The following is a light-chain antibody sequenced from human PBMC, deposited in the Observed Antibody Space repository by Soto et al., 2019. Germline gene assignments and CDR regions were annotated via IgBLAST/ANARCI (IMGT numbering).Light chain of an antibody. V-gene: IGKV1-27*01. CDR2: AAS. J-gene: IGKJ1*01. CDR3: QKYNSAPPT. Sequence: DIQRTQSPSSVSASVGDRVTITFRASQGISSWLAWYQQKPGKAPKLLIYAASTLQSGVPSRFSGSGSGTDFTLTISSLQPEDVATYYCQKYNSAPPTFGQGTKVDIK. CDR1: QGISSW.